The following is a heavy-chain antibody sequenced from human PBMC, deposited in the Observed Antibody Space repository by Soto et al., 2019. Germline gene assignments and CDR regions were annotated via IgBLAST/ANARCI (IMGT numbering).Heavy chain of an antibody. CDR3: ARVAPYYYGSGSYYFDY. D-gene: IGHD3-10*01. V-gene: IGHV3-7*01. J-gene: IGHJ4*02. CDR1: GFTFSSYA. Sequence: EVQLLESGGGFVQPGGSLRLSCAASGFTFSSYAMSWVRQAPGKGLEWVANIKQDGSEKYFVDSVKGRFTISRDSAKNSLYLQMNSLRAEDTAVYYCARVAPYYYGSGSYYFDYWGQGTLVTVSS. CDR2: IKQDGSEK.